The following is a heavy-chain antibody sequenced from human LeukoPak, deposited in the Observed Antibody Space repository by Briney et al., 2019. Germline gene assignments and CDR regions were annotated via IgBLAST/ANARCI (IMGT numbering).Heavy chain of an antibody. CDR1: GGSISSGGYY. Sequence: SETLSLTCTVSGGSISSGGYYWSWIRQHPGKGLEWIGCIYYSGSTYYNPSLKSRVTISVDTSKNQFSLKLSSVTAADTAVYYCARARSYSNWFDPWGQGTLVTVSS. D-gene: IGHD3-10*01. V-gene: IGHV4-31*03. CDR2: IYYSGST. CDR3: ARARSYSNWFDP. J-gene: IGHJ5*02.